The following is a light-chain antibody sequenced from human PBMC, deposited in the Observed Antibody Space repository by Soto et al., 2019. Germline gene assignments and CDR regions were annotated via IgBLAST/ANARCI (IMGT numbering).Light chain of an antibody. CDR3: SSYSGTSTLYV. V-gene: IGLV2-14*01. J-gene: IGLJ1*01. CDR1: SSDVGDYDH. CDR2: DVI. Sequence: QSALTQPASVSGSPGQSITISCIGTSSDVGDYDHVSWYQQLPGKAPKLMIYDVINRPSGVSNRFSGSKSGNMASLTISGLQAEDEADYYCSSYSGTSTLYVFGTGTKLTVL.